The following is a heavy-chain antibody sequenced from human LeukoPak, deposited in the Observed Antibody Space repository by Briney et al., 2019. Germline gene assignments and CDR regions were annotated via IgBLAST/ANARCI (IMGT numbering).Heavy chain of an antibody. CDR1: GYTFTGYY. Sequence: ASVKVSCKASGYTFTGYYMHWVRQAPRQGLEWMGWINPNSGTTNYAQKFQGRVTMTRDTSISTAYMELSRLRSDDTAVYYCAAVAGLGNAFDIWGQGTMVTVSS. CDR2: INPNSGTT. J-gene: IGHJ3*02. D-gene: IGHD6-19*01. CDR3: AAVAGLGNAFDI. V-gene: IGHV1-2*02.